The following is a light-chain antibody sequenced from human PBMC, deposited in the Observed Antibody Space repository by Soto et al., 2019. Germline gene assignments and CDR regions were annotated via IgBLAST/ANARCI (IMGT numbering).Light chain of an antibody. J-gene: IGKJ1*01. CDR1: QSVNRN. CDR2: SAS. Sequence: EIMMTQSPAILSVSPGNRASLSCRASQSVNRNLAWYQRKPGQAPRLLIHSASTRAPGIPDRFSASGAGTDFTLTISRLEPEDSAVYYCQQNSGSPRTFGPGTTVDI. CDR3: QQNSGSPRT. V-gene: IGKV3-20*01.